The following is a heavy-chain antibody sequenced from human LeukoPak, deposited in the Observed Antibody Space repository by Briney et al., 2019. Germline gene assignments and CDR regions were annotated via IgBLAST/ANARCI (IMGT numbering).Heavy chain of an antibody. CDR1: GYTFTGYY. V-gene: IGHV1-2*02. D-gene: IGHD3-3*01. CDR2: INPNSGGT. CDR3: ARATLFGVVHVFDY. Sequence: GASVKVSCKASGYTFTGYYMHWVRQAPGQGLEWMGWINPNSGGTNYAQKFQGRVTMTRDTSISTAYMELSRLRSDDTAVYYCARATLFGVVHVFDYWGQGTLVTVSS. J-gene: IGHJ4*02.